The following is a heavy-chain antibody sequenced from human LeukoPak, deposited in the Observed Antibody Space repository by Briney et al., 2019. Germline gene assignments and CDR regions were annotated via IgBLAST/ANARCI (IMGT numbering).Heavy chain of an antibody. D-gene: IGHD3-16*01. CDR2: IKQNGNEK. CDR1: GFTLNRHW. Sequence: GGSLRLSCAASGFTLNRHWMSWVRQAAGKGLEWVASIKQNGNEKHYVDSVKGRFIIPRDNAENSVSLQMNSLRDEDTAMYYCARLLGESTIYDLWGQGTLVTVSS. CDR3: ARLLGESTIYDL. V-gene: IGHV3-7*01. J-gene: IGHJ5*02.